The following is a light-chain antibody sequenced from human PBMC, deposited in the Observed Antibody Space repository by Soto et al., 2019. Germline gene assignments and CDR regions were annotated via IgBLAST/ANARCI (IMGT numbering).Light chain of an antibody. V-gene: IGLV2-8*01. CDR3: SSYAGSSNV. J-gene: IGLJ1*01. CDR1: SRDIGGYHY. CDR2: EVN. Sequence: SVLSPPGPTSGSPGQSIALYYTRNSRDIGGYHYVSWYQQHPGKGPKLMIYEVNKRPSGVPDRFSGSKYGNTASLTVSGLQAEGEADYYCSSYAGSSNVFGTGTKVTGL.